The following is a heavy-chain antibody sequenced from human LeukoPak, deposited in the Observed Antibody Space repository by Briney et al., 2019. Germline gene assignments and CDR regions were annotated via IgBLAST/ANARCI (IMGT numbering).Heavy chain of an antibody. J-gene: IGHJ3*02. CDR1: GFTFSSYW. CDR3: ARGGVATIFDAFDI. Sequence: GGSLRLSCAASGFTFSSYWMSWVRQAPGKGLEWVAVISYDGSNKYYADSVKGRFTISRDNSKNTLYLQMNSLRAEDTAVYYCARGGVATIFDAFDIWGQGTMVTVSS. V-gene: IGHV3-30-3*01. D-gene: IGHD5-12*01. CDR2: ISYDGSNK.